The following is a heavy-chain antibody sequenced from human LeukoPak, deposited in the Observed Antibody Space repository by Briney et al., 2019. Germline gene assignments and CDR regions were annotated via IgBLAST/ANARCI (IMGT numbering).Heavy chain of an antibody. CDR2: IWYDGSNK. D-gene: IGHD6-19*01. J-gene: IGHJ4*02. CDR1: GGSISSGGYY. V-gene: IGHV3-33*08. CDR3: ARLGSGWYADY. Sequence: LSLTCTVSGGSISSGGYYWSWVRQAPGKGLEWVAVIWYDGSNKYYADSVKGRFTISRDNSKNTLYLQMNSLRAEDTAVYYCARLGSGWYADYWGQGTLVTVSS.